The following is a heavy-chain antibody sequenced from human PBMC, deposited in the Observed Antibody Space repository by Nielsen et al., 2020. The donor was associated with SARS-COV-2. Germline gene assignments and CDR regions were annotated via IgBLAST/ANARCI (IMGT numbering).Heavy chain of an antibody. D-gene: IGHD3-10*01. CDR1: GFTFDDYA. Sequence: GGSLRLSCAASGFTFDDYAMHWVRQAPGKGLEWVSGISWNSGSIGYADSVKGRFTISRDNAKNSLYLQMNSLRAEDTALYYCAKFSGSYSAYYGMDVWGQGTTVTVSS. CDR3: AKFSGSYSAYYGMDV. J-gene: IGHJ6*02. CDR2: ISWNSGSI. V-gene: IGHV3-9*01.